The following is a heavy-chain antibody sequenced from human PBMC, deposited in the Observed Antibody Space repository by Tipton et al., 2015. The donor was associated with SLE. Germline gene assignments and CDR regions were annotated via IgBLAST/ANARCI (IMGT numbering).Heavy chain of an antibody. CDR3: ARAPGLDRDYYYYYYMDV. Sequence: TLSLTCDVYGGSFSGYYWTWIRQPPGKGLEWIGEINDSEVTDYNPTLRSRVTIAVDTSKNQFSLKLSSVTAADTAVYYCARAPGLDRDYYYYYYMDVWGKGTTVTVS. D-gene: IGHD3/OR15-3a*01. V-gene: IGHV4-34*01. CDR1: GGSFSGYY. CDR2: INDSEVT. J-gene: IGHJ6*03.